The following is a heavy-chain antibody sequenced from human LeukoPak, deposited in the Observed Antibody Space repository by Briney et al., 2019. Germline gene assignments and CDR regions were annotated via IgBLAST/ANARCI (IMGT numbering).Heavy chain of an antibody. Sequence: ASVKVSCKASGYTFTGYYMHGVRQAPGQGLEWMGWINPNSGGTNYAQKFQGRVTMTRDTSISTAYMELSRLRSDDTAVYYCARGVLWFGYRKRFDPRGQGTLVTVSS. V-gene: IGHV1-2*02. J-gene: IGHJ5*02. CDR3: ARGVLWFGYRKRFDP. CDR1: GYTFTGYY. D-gene: IGHD3-10*01. CDR2: INPNSGGT.